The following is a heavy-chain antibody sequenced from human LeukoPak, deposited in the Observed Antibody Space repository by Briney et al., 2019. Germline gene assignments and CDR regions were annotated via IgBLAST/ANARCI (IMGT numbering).Heavy chain of an antibody. CDR3: ARGVGRRSPFDY. CDR1: GGSISSSSYY. Sequence: PSETLSLTCTVSGGSISSSSYYWGWIRQPPGKGLEWIGEINHSGSTNYNPSLKSRVTISVDTSKNQFSLKLSSVTAADTAVYYCARGVGRRSPFDYWGQGTLVTVSS. V-gene: IGHV4-39*07. D-gene: IGHD3-10*01. J-gene: IGHJ4*02. CDR2: INHSGST.